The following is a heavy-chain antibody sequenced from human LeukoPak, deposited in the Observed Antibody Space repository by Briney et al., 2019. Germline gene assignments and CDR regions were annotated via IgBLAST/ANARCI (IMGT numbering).Heavy chain of an antibody. CDR2: ISSSSSTI. CDR3: ARVAFGIAAAGRGYDY. D-gene: IGHD6-13*01. V-gene: IGHV3-48*01. CDR1: GFTFSSYS. Sequence: PGGSLRLSCAASGFTFSSYSMNWVRQAPGKGLEWVSYISSSSSTIYYADSVKGRFTISRDNAKNSLYLQMNSLRAEDTAVYYCARVAFGIAAAGRGYDYWGQGTLVTVSS. J-gene: IGHJ4*02.